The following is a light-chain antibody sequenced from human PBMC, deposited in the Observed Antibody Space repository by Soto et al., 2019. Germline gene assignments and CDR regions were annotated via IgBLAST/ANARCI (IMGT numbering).Light chain of an antibody. Sequence: DIQLTQSPSSLSVSVGDAITITCRASQAKGTYLGWFQQKPGKAPKLLIYLASTLETGVPSRFSGSGSGTYFTLTISSLQPEDFATYYCQQSHRSPPTFGQGTRVDLK. CDR2: LAS. V-gene: IGKV1-39*01. CDR1: QAKGTY. J-gene: IGKJ1*01. CDR3: QQSHRSPPT.